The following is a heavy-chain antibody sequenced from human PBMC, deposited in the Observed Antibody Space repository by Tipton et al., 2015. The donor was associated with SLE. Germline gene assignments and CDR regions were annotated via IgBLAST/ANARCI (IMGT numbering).Heavy chain of an antibody. CDR3: ARGGLGYCTGGTCPVY. V-gene: IGHV3-9*02. Sequence: RSLRLSCAASGFTSDGPAMHWVRQSPGKGLEWVSGIMWNSDTTGYADSVRGRFTISRDSAQNSLYLQMSSLRAEDTAVYYCARGGLGYCTGGTCPVYWGQGALVTVSS. CDR2: IMWNSDTT. D-gene: IGHD2-8*02. J-gene: IGHJ4*02. CDR1: GFTSDGPA.